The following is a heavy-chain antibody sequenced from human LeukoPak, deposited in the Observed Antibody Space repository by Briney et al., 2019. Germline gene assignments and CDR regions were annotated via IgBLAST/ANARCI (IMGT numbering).Heavy chain of an antibody. CDR1: GFTFSSYA. V-gene: IGHV3-23*01. Sequence: GGSLRLSCAASGFTFSSYAMSWVRQAPGKGLEWVSAISGSGGSTYYADSVKGRFTISRDNFKNTLYLQMNSLRAEDTAVYYCAANYDFWSGYPYYYYGMDVWGQGTTVTVSS. J-gene: IGHJ6*02. CDR2: ISGSGGST. D-gene: IGHD3-3*01. CDR3: AANYDFWSGYPYYYYGMDV.